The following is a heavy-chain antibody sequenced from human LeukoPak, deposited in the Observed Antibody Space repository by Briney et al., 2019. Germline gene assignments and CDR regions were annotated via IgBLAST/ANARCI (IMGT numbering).Heavy chain of an antibody. D-gene: IGHD5-24*01. CDR3: ARHRREGHNYGFDY. CDR2: TYYSGST. V-gene: IGHV4-61*05. CDR1: GASISSSSYY. J-gene: IGHJ4*02. Sequence: SETLSLTCTVSGASISSSSYYWGWIRQPPGKGQEWIGYTYYSGSTKYNPSLKGRVTISVDTSRDQFSLKLNSVTAADTAVYYCARHRREGHNYGFDYWGQGTLVTVSS.